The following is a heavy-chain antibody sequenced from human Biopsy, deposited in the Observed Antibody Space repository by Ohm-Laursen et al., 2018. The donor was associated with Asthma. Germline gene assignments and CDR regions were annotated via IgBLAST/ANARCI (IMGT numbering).Heavy chain of an antibody. CDR2: ISYDGFNK. D-gene: IGHD3-10*01. CDR3: ARGLDYSGRSGFDY. Sequence: SLRLSCVASGFTFSTYGMHWVRQAPGKGLEWVAVISYDGFNKDYADSVKGRFTISRDNSMNTLYLHMNSLRVEDTAVYYCARGLDYSGRSGFDYWGQGTLVTVSS. J-gene: IGHJ4*02. CDR1: GFTFSTYG. V-gene: IGHV3-30*03.